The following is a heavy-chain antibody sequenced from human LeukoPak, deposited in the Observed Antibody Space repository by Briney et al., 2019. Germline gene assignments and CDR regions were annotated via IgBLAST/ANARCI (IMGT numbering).Heavy chain of an antibody. D-gene: IGHD6-13*01. CDR2: IKQDGSEK. CDR1: GFTFSSYW. Sequence: GSLRLSCAASGFTFSSYWMSWVRQAPGKGLEWVANIKQDGSEKYYVDSVKGRFTISRDNAKNSLYLQMNSLRAEDTAVYYCARISSSWLGDAFDIWGQGTMVTVSS. V-gene: IGHV3-7*01. J-gene: IGHJ3*02. CDR3: ARISSSWLGDAFDI.